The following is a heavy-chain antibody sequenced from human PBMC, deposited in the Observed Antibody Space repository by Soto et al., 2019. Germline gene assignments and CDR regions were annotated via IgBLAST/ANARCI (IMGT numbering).Heavy chain of an antibody. Sequence: GGSLRLSCAASGFTFSSYGMHWVRQAPGKGLEWVAVIWYDGSNKYYADSVKGRFTISRDNSKNTLYLQMNSLRAEDTAVYYCARDWNTNLYYYYGMDVWGQGTTVTVSS. CDR3: ARDWNTNLYYYYGMDV. CDR1: GFTFSSYG. D-gene: IGHD1-1*01. J-gene: IGHJ6*02. CDR2: IWYDGSNK. V-gene: IGHV3-33*01.